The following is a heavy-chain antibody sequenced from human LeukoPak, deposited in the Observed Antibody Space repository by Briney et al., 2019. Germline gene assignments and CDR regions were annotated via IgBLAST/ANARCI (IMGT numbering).Heavy chain of an antibody. J-gene: IGHJ6*02. CDR2: ILNGGST. V-gene: IGHV4-4*07. CDR3: ARGSMGGSGTYYRDYYYGMDV. D-gene: IGHD3-10*01. CDR1: GGSISTYY. Sequence: PSETLSLTCTVSGGSISTYYWTWTRQPAGKGLEWIGRILNGGSTNYNPSLKSRVTMSVDTSKNQFSLRLNSVTAADTAVYYCARGSMGGSGTYYRDYYYGMDVWGQGTTVTVSS.